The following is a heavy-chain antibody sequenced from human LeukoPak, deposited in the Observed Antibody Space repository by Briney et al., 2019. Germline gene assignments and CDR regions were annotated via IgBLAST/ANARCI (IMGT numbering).Heavy chain of an antibody. D-gene: IGHD5-18*01. J-gene: IGHJ4*02. CDR2: ISWNSGSI. CDR1: GFTFDDYA. Sequence: GGSLRLSCAASGFTFDDYAMHWVRQAPGKGLEWVSGISWNSGSIGYADSVKGRFTISRDNAKNSLYLQMNSLRAEDTALCYCAKDMKGGYSYGYTFDYWGQGTLVTVSS. CDR3: AKDMKGGYSYGYTFDY. V-gene: IGHV3-9*01.